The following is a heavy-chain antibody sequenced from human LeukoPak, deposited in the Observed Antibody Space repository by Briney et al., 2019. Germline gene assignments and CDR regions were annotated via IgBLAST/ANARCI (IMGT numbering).Heavy chain of an antibody. Sequence: SETLSLTCTVSGGSISSYYWSWIRQPAGKGLEWIGRIYTSGSTNYNPSLKIRVTMSVDTSKNQFSLKLSSVTAADTAVYYCAREGLVGATQYFDYWGQGTLVTVSS. V-gene: IGHV4-4*07. CDR2: IYTSGST. CDR1: GGSISSYY. D-gene: IGHD1-26*01. J-gene: IGHJ4*02. CDR3: AREGLVGATQYFDY.